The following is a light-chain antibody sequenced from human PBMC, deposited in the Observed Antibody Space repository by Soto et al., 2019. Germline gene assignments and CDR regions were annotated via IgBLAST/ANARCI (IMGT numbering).Light chain of an antibody. CDR1: QSISSW. V-gene: IGKV1-5*03. CDR3: QQYNSYPWT. Sequence: DIQMTQSPSTLSASVGDRVTITCRASQSISSWLAWDQQKPGKAPKLLIYKASSLESGVPSRFSGSGSGTELTLTISTLQPDDFATSYCQQYNSYPWTFGQGTKVEIK. J-gene: IGKJ1*01. CDR2: KAS.